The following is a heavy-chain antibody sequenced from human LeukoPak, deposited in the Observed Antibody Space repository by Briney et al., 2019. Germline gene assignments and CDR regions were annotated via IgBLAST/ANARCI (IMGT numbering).Heavy chain of an antibody. CDR3: AREDHRGDYDFWTPRINNWFDP. J-gene: IGHJ5*02. D-gene: IGHD3-3*01. Sequence: ASVKVSCKASGYTFTSYYMHWVRQAPGQGLEWMGIINLSGGSTSYAQKFQGRVTMTRDTSTSTVYMELSSLRSEDTAVYYCAREDHRGDYDFWTPRINNWFDPWGQGTLVTVSS. V-gene: IGHV1-46*01. CDR2: INLSGGST. CDR1: GYTFTSYY.